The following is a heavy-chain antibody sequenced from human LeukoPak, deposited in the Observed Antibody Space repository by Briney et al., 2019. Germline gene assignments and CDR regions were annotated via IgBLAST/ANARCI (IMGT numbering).Heavy chain of an antibody. V-gene: IGHV3-64*04. Sequence: PGGSLRLSCSASGFTFNSYPVHWVRQAPGKGLEYVSGISRNGGSTYYADSVKGRFTISRDNSKNTLFLQMNSLRADDTAVFYCAKDGGFYGENFDYWGQGTLVTVSS. D-gene: IGHD4-17*01. CDR3: AKDGGFYGENFDY. CDR2: ISRNGGST. J-gene: IGHJ4*02. CDR1: GFTFNSYP.